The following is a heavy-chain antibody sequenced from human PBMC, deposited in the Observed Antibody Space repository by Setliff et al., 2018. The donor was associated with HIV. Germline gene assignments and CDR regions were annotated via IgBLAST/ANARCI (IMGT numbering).Heavy chain of an antibody. CDR1: GGSFSGYH. J-gene: IGHJ2*01. CDR2: INHTGNT. V-gene: IGHV4-34*01. Sequence: SETLSLTCAVYGGSFSGYHWNWIRQFPGKGLEWIGEINHTGNTQYNPSLKSRVTMSEETSKNQFSLKLKSVTAADTATYSCSRGPPFDRWGRGTLVTVSS. CDR3: SRGPPFDR.